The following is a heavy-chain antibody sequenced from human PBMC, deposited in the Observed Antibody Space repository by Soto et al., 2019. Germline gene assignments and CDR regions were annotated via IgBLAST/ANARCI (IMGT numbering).Heavy chain of an antibody. J-gene: IGHJ6*02. CDR1: GFTFSSYG. CDR3: ARDRLWRMATTDYYYYGMDV. D-gene: IGHD5-12*01. Sequence: QVQLVESGGGVVQPGRSLRLSCAASGFTFSSYGMHWVRQAPGKGLEWVAVIWYDGSNKDYADSVKGRFTISRDNSKNTLYLQMNSLRAEDTAVYYCARDRLWRMATTDYYYYGMDVWGQGTTVTVSS. CDR2: IWYDGSNK. V-gene: IGHV3-33*01.